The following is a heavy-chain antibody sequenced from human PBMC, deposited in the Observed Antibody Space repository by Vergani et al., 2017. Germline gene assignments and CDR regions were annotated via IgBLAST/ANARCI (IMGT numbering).Heavy chain of an antibody. CDR1: GFTFSNFG. CDR2: IGKDGINT. Sequence: QVKLVESAGGVVQPGGSLRLSCAASGFTFSNFGMPWIRQAPGKGLEWLAYIGKDGINTRYRDAVKGRFTVSRDNSKDILYLQMDSLRSEDTALSYCAKYLRDSTAGLTDSWGQGTLVIVSS. J-gene: IGHJ4*02. D-gene: IGHD2-21*02. V-gene: IGHV3-30*02. CDR3: AKYLRDSTAGLTDS.